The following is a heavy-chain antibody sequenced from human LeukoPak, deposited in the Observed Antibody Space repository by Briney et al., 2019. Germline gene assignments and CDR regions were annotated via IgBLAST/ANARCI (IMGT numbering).Heavy chain of an antibody. J-gene: IGHJ4*02. Sequence: RGSLRLSCAASGFTFSSYSMNWVRQAPGKGLEWVSSISSSSSYIYYADSVKGRFTISRDNAKNSLYLQMNSLRAEDTAVYYCARGGFMVRGVSPFDYWGQGTLVTVSS. V-gene: IGHV3-21*01. CDR1: GFTFSSYS. CDR2: ISSSSSYI. D-gene: IGHD3-10*01. CDR3: ARGGFMVRGVSPFDY.